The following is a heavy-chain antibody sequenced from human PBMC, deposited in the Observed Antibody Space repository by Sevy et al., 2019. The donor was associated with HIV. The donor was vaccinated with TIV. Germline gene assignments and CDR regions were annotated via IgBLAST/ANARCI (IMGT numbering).Heavy chain of an antibody. Sequence: GGSLRLSCAASGFTFSSYWMTWVRQAPGKGLEWVANIKQDGSEKFYVDSVKGRFTISRDNAKNSLSLQMNSLRAEDTAVYYCARPYRTDPFYYYGSSGYYYPSYFDYWGRGTLVTVSS. CDR2: IKQDGSEK. CDR3: ARPYRTDPFYYYGSSGYYYPSYFDY. CDR1: GFTFSSYW. J-gene: IGHJ4*02. V-gene: IGHV3-7*01. D-gene: IGHD3-22*01.